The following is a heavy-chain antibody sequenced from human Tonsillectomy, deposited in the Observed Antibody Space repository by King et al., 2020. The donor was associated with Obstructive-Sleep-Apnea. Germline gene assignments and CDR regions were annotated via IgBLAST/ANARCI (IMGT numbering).Heavy chain of an antibody. CDR1: GFTFSDHY. CDR3: VRDLDSGGYYRPWGY. Sequence: VQLVESGGDLVQPGGSLRLSCAASGFTFSDHYMDWVRQAPGKGLEWVGRSGNKPNNYTTKYAASVKGRFTISRDDSKNLMYLQMNSLKTEDTAVYYCVRDLDSGGYYRPWGYWGQGTLVTVSS. D-gene: IGHD3-22*01. V-gene: IGHV3-72*01. J-gene: IGHJ4*02. CDR2: SGNKPNNYTT.